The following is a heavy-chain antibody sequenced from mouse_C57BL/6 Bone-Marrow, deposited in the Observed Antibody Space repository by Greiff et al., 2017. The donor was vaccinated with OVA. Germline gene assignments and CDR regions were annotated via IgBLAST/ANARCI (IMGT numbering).Heavy chain of an antibody. J-gene: IGHJ3*01. V-gene: IGHV1-69*01. CDR3: ARWELEQGAWFAY. CDR2: IDPSDSYT. Sequence: QVQLQQPGAELVMPGASVKLSCKASGYTFTSYWMHWVKQRPGQGLEWIGEIDPSDSYTNYNQKFKGKSTLTVDKSSSTAYMQLSSLTSEDSAVYYCARWELEQGAWFAYWGQGTLVTVSA. D-gene: IGHD4-1*01. CDR1: GYTFTSYW.